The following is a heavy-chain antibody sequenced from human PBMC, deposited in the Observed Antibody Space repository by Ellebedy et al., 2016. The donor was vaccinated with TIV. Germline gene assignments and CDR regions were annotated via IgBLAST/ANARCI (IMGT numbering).Heavy chain of an antibody. CDR2: ITNDYGNT. Sequence: ASVKVSXKASSYTFTTYTINWVRQAPGQGLEWLGWITNDYGNTNYAPKFQGRVTMTIDTSTSTAYMELGSLTSDDTAVYFCARGLYDMGVWGQGTTVTVSS. V-gene: IGHV1-18*04. CDR1: SYTFTTYT. J-gene: IGHJ6*02. CDR3: ARGLYDMGV.